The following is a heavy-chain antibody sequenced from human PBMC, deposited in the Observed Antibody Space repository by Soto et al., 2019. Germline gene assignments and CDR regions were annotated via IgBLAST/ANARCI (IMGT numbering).Heavy chain of an antibody. V-gene: IGHV3-64D*06. D-gene: IGHD3-16*02. Sequence: PGGSLRLSCAASGFTFSSYAMHWVRQAPGRGPEYVSAISSNGGSTYYADSVKGRFTISRDRFKNTLYLQMSSLRPEDTALYYCVKDVATSYTNYEASFDYWGQGTMVTVSS. J-gene: IGHJ4*02. CDR2: ISSNGGST. CDR3: VKDVATSYTNYEASFDY. CDR1: GFTFSSYA.